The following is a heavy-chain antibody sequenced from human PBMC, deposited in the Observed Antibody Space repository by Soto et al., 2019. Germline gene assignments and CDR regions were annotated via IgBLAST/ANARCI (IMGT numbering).Heavy chain of an antibody. V-gene: IGHV3-21*01. CDR1: GFTFSSYS. Sequence: GGSLRLSCAASGFTFSSYSMNWVRQAPGEGLEWVSSISSSSSYIYYADSVKGRFTISRDNAKNSLYLQMNSLRAEDTAVYYCARVRWITVTTKDYYGMDVWGQGTTVTVSS. J-gene: IGHJ6*02. D-gene: IGHD4-17*01. CDR2: ISSSSSYI. CDR3: ARVRWITVTTKDYYGMDV.